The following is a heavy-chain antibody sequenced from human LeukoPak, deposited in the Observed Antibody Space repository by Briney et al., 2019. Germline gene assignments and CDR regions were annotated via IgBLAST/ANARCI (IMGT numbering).Heavy chain of an antibody. CDR1: GGSISSSSYY. Sequence: SETLSLTCTVSGGSISSSSYYWGWIRQPPGKGLEWIGSIYYSGSTYYNPSLKSRVTISVDTSKNQFSLELSSVTAADTAVYYCATKSYGSARWFDPWGQGTLVTVSS. CDR3: ATKSYGSARWFDP. V-gene: IGHV4-39*01. J-gene: IGHJ5*02. CDR2: IYYSGST. D-gene: IGHD3-10*01.